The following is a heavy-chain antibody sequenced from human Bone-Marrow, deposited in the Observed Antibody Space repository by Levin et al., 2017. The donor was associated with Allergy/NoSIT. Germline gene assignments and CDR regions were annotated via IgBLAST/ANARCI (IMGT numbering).Heavy chain of an antibody. CDR2: ISGTDDTI. V-gene: IGHV3-11*01. D-gene: IGHD3-22*01. CDR1: GFSFSDYY. Sequence: PGGSLRLSCAASGFSFSDYYMSWIRQAPGKGLEWISYISGTDDTIYYADSVKGRFTISRDNTKKSLYLQMNGLRADDTAVYYCARDYDFSGYYYYFDYWGQGTRVTVSS. CDR3: ARDYDFSGYYYYFDY. J-gene: IGHJ4*02.